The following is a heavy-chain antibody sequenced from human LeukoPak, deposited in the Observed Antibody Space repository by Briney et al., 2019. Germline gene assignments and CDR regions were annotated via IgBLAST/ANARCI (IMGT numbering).Heavy chain of an antibody. CDR3: ARVPAARLSIYFDY. D-gene: IGHD6-6*01. J-gene: IGHJ4*02. CDR2: IYYSGST. CDR1: GGSISSGGYY. Sequence: SQTLSLTCTVSGGSISSGGYYWSWIRLHPGKGLEWIGYIYYSGSTYYNPSLKSRVTISVDTSKNQFSLKLSSVTAADTAVYYCARVPAARLSIYFDYWGQGTLVTVSS. V-gene: IGHV4-31*03.